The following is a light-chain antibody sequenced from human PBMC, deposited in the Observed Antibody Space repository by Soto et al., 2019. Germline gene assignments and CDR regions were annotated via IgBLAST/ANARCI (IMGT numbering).Light chain of an antibody. CDR3: QQFDDSVT. Sequence: DIVLTHSPCTRSFSPGERATLCCLASHSVSRTYLAWYQQKPGQAPRLLIFGASDRATGTPGRFSGSGSGTDFTLTISRLEPEDSAVYYCQQFDDSVTFGQGTRLEI. V-gene: IGKV3-20*01. CDR2: GAS. CDR1: HSVSRTY. J-gene: IGKJ5*01.